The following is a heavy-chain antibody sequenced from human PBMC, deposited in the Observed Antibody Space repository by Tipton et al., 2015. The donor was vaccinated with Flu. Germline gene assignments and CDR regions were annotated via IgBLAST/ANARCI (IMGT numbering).Heavy chain of an antibody. Sequence: TLSLTCTVSGGSISSASYYWSWIRQPAGRGLEWIGRIYTNLNTDYKPSLQSRVTISMDRSKNHFSLQLRSVTAADTAIYYCVRGGYYDSSALYDYWGQGTLVTVSS. CDR3: VRGGYYDSSALYDY. D-gene: IGHD3-22*01. CDR1: GGSISSASYY. V-gene: IGHV4-61*02. CDR2: IYTNLNT. J-gene: IGHJ4*02.